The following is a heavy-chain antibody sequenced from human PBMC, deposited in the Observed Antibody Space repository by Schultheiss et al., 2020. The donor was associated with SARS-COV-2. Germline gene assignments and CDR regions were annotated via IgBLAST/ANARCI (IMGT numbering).Heavy chain of an antibody. CDR2: IYYSGST. CDR3: ARVKNGWYYGSGTFDY. J-gene: IGHJ4*02. D-gene: IGHD3-10*01. CDR1: GGSISSYY. Sequence: SQTLSLTCTVSGGSISSYYWSWIRQPPGKGLEWIGYIYYSGSTNYNPSLKSRVTISVDTSKNQFSLKLSSVTAADTAVYYCARVKNGWYYGSGTFDYWSQGTLVTVSS. V-gene: IGHV4-59*08.